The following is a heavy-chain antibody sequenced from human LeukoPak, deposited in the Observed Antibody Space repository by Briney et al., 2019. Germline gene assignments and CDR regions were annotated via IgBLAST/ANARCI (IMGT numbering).Heavy chain of an antibody. V-gene: IGHV4-59*01. J-gene: IGHJ4*02. Sequence: SETLSLTCSVSGGSISSYYWSWIRQPPGKGLEWIGHIYYSGSTNYNPSLKSRVTISIDTSKNQFSLWLSSVTAADTAVYYCARGAAGYSYGWGQGTLVAVSS. D-gene: IGHD5-18*01. CDR3: ARGAAGYSYG. CDR2: IYYSGST. CDR1: GGSISSYY.